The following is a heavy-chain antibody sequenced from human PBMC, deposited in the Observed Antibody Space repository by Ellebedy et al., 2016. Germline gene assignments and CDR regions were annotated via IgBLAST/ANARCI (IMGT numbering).Heavy chain of an antibody. J-gene: IGHJ6*04. D-gene: IGHD3-3*01. Sequence: GESLKISXAASGFTFSDYNMNWVRQAPGKGLEWISHISGSTRISYYANSVKGRFTISRDNAKNTLYLQMNSLRAEDTAVYYCARGSITVFGGVDVWGKGTTVTVSS. CDR2: ISGSTRIS. CDR3: ARGSITVFGGVDV. CDR1: GFTFSDYN. V-gene: IGHV3-48*04.